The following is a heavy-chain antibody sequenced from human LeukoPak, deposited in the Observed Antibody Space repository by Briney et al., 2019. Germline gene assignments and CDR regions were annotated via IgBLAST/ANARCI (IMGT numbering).Heavy chain of an antibody. J-gene: IGHJ4*02. CDR1: GGSISSGDYY. Sequence: SQTLSLTCTVSGGSISSGDYYWSWIRQPPGKGLEWIGYIYYSGRTYYNPSLKSRVTISLDTSKNQFSLNLSSVTAADTAVYYCASLYDIWSGYYTDYWGQGALVTVSS. D-gene: IGHD3-3*01. V-gene: IGHV4-30-4*01. CDR2: IYYSGRT. CDR3: ASLYDIWSGYYTDY.